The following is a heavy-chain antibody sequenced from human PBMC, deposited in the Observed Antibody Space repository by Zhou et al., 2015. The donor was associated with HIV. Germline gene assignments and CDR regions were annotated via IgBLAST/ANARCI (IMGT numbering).Heavy chain of an antibody. CDR3: ARGFGYCSSTSCYPDGDPLRGYGMDV. CDR1: GGPFSTYA. D-gene: IGHD2-2*01. Sequence: QVQLVQSTMEVKQPGASVRVSCKASGGPFSTYAISWVRQAPGQGLEWMGGLIPIFTTPNYAQKFQGKVTISADESTNTAYMELSSLRSDDTAVYYCARGFGYCSSTSCYPDGDPLRGYGMDVWGQGTTVTVSS. J-gene: IGHJ6*02. CDR2: LIPIFTTP. V-gene: IGHV1-69*13.